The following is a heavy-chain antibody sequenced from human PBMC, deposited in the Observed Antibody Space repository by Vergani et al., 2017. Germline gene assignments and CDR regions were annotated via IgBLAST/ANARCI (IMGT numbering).Heavy chain of an antibody. CDR3: TKTNGDYDILSGDFSYGVDD. Sequence: VQLVQSAAEVKKPGATVKISCKVSGYTFSDTYMHWVQQAPGKELEWVGLIDPDDGKTLYAEEFQGQITITAETSRDTAYMGLRSLRSEETAVYYCTKTNGDYDILSGDFSYGVDDWGQPSTVTVSS. CDR2: IDPDDGKT. D-gene: IGHD3-9*01. CDR1: GYTFSDTY. J-gene: IGHJ6*01. V-gene: IGHV1-69-2*01.